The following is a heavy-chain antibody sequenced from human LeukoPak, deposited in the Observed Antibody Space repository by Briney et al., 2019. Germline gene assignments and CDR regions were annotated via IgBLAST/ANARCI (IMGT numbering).Heavy chain of an antibody. J-gene: IGHJ4*02. CDR3: ARDRYDILTGYYMYFGY. Sequence: GGSLRLSCAASGFSFSSYGMHWVRQAPGKGLEWVAVIWYDGSNKYYADSVKGRFTISRDNSKNTLFLQMNSLRAEDTAVYYCARDRYDILTGYYMYFGYWGQGSLVTVSS. V-gene: IGHV3-33*01. CDR2: IWYDGSNK. D-gene: IGHD3-9*01. CDR1: GFSFSSYG.